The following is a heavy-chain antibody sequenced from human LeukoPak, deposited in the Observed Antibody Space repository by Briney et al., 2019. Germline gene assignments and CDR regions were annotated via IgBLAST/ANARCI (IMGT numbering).Heavy chain of an antibody. D-gene: IGHD7-27*01. CDR2: IYYSGNT. Sequence: PSETLSLTCTVSGGSISSSGYYWGWIRQPPGKGLEWIASIYYSGNTYYNPSLKSRLSVSVDTSKNQFSLNLSSVTAADTAVYYCARGSRNWGHQFDSWGQGTLVTVSS. CDR1: GGSISSSGYY. V-gene: IGHV4-39*01. J-gene: IGHJ4*02. CDR3: ARGSRNWGHQFDS.